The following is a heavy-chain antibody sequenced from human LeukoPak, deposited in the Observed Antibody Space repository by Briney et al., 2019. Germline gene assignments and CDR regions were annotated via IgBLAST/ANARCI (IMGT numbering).Heavy chain of an antibody. CDR3: ATVLGSSGWSFDY. CDR1: GYTLTELS. CDR2: FDPEDGET. Sequence: ASVKVSCKVSGYTLTELSMHWVRQAPGKGLDWMGGFDPEDGETIYAQKFQGRVTMTEDTSTDTAYMELSSLRSEDTAVYYCATVLGSSGWSFDYWGQGTLVTVSS. D-gene: IGHD6-19*01. J-gene: IGHJ4*02. V-gene: IGHV1-24*01.